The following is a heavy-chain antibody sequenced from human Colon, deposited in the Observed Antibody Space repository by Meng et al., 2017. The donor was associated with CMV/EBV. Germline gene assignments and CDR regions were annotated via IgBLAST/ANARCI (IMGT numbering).Heavy chain of an antibody. D-gene: IGHD3-10*01. J-gene: IGHJ1*01. CDR1: GGSISAHY. CDR3: GRAGARGVPIDV. CDR2: IYSNGRI. Sequence: QVHWPESGPVLVKPSETLSRTSPVAGGSISAHYWTWIRRPAGEGLQWLGRIYSNGRIDENYSLRSRVTISVDTSKNQLSLRLTSVTAADTAVYYCGRAGARGVPIDVWGRGTLVTVSS. V-gene: IGHV4-4*07.